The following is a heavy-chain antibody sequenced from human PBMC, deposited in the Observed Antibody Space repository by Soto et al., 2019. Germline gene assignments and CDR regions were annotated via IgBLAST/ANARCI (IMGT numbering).Heavy chain of an antibody. D-gene: IGHD6-19*01. CDR3: AQDGHLPVAVFLH. CDR1: GFTFSTYG. CDR2: LSYDGSKK. J-gene: IGHJ1*01. Sequence: QVQLVESGGGVVQPGRSLRLSCAASGFTFSTYGMHWVRQAPGKGLEWVALLSYDGSKKYYADSVKGRFTISRDNSNNPLYLHMTSLSAEDTAVYYCAQDGHLPVAVFLHWGQGHLVTVSS. V-gene: IGHV3-30*18.